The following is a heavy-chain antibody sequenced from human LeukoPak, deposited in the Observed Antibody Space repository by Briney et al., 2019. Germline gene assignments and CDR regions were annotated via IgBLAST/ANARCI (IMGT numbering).Heavy chain of an antibody. CDR2: IYYGGST. Sequence: PSETLSLTCTVSGGSISSGGYYWSWIRQHPGKGLEWIGYIYYGGSTYYNPSLKSRVTISVDTSKNQFSLKLSSVTAADTAVYYCASSYGDYLYFDYWGQGTLVTVSS. CDR3: ASSYGDYLYFDY. CDR1: GGSISSGGYY. D-gene: IGHD4-17*01. V-gene: IGHV4-31*03. J-gene: IGHJ4*02.